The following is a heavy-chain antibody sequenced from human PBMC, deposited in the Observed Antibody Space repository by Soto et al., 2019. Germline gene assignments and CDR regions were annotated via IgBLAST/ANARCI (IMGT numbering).Heavy chain of an antibody. CDR2: ISSSGSTI. CDR3: ARDSHYDFWSGYRTYYYGMDV. J-gene: IGHJ6*02. CDR1: GFTFSSYE. Sequence: GGSLRLSCAASGFTFSSYEMNWVRQAPGKGLEWVSYISSSGSTIYYADSVKGRFTISRDNAKNSLYLQMNSLRAGDTAVYYCARDSHYDFWSGYRTYYYGMDVWGQGTTVTVSS. V-gene: IGHV3-48*03. D-gene: IGHD3-3*01.